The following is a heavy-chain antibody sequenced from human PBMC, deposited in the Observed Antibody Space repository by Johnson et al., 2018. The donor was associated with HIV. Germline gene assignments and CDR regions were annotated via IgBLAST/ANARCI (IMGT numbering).Heavy chain of an antibody. Sequence: EVQLLESGGGVVRPGGSLRLSCAASGFTFDDYGMSWVRQAPGKGLEWVSSITATGGNTYYADSVNGRFTVSRDKSKSTLYLQMHSLSAEDTALYYCARPSVIPHGGGCDVWGRGTMVVVST. J-gene: IGHJ3*01. D-gene: IGHD2-15*01. CDR3: ARPSVIPHGGGCDV. V-gene: IGHV3-20*04. CDR2: ITATGGNT. CDR1: GFTFDDYG.